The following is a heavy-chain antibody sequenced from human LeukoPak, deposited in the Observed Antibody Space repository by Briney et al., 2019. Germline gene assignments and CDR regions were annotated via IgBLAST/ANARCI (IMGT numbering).Heavy chain of an antibody. J-gene: IGHJ4*02. V-gene: IGHV3-30*03. CDR3: ARTPFGSSPRPYYFDY. CDR1: GFAFSTYA. CDR2: ISYDGSYK. D-gene: IGHD6-6*01. Sequence: GGSLRLSCSASGFAFSTYAMHWVRQAPGKGLEWVAVISYDGSYKDYGDPVKGRFTISRDNAKNSLYLQMNSLRAEDTAVYYCARTPFGSSPRPYYFDYWGQGTLVTVSS.